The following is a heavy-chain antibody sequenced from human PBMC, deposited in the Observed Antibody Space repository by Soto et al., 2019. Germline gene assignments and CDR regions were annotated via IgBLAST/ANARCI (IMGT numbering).Heavy chain of an antibody. J-gene: IGHJ6*02. Sequence: GESLKISCKGSGYSFTSYWIGWVRQMPGKGLEWMGIIYPGDSDTRYSPSFQGQVTISADKSISTAYLQWSSLKASDTAMYYCARSKGPAAGIVRSNYYYGMDVWGQGTTVTV. CDR2: IYPGDSDT. D-gene: IGHD6-13*01. V-gene: IGHV5-51*01. CDR3: ARSKGPAAGIVRSNYYYGMDV. CDR1: GYSFTSYW.